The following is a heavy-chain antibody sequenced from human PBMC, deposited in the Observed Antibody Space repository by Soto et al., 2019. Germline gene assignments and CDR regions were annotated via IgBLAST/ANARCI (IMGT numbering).Heavy chain of an antibody. D-gene: IGHD1-1*01. CDR1: GFSISTYG. Sequence: EVQLLESGGGLAQPGGSLRLSCAASGFSISTYGVTWVRQAPGKGLEWVSGFSGSSGNTYYADSVKGRFTISRDNSKNTVYLQMNSLRAEDTAVYYCARWNGYADSWGQGTLLTVSS. V-gene: IGHV3-23*01. J-gene: IGHJ4*02. CDR3: ARWNGYADS. CDR2: FSGSSGNT.